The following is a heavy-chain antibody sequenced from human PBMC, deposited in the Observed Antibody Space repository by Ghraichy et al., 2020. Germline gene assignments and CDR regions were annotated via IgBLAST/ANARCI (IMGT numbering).Heavy chain of an antibody. J-gene: IGHJ1*01. Sequence: GGSLRLSCAASGFTFSSYAMSWVRQAPGKGLEWVSAISGSGGSTYYADSVKGRFTISRDNSKNTLYLQMNSLRAEDTAVYYCAKDPVFLHFKPRTNYFQHWGQGTLVTVSS. CDR1: GFTFSSYA. D-gene: IGHD2-8*01. CDR2: ISGSGGST. CDR3: AKDPVFLHFKPRTNYFQH. V-gene: IGHV3-23*01.